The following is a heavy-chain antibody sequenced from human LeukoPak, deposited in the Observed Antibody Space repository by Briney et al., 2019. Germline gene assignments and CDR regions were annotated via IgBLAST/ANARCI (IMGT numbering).Heavy chain of an antibody. D-gene: IGHD3-10*01. CDR3: ARVGRNYFDY. J-gene: IGHJ4*02. V-gene: IGHV3-48*04. Sequence: GGSLRLSCAASGFTFSGYSMNCISSGSSTINYADSVKGRFTISRDNAKNSLYLQMNSLRAEDTAVYYCARVGRNYFDYWGQGTLVTVSS. CDR2: ISSGSSTI. CDR1: GFTFSGYS.